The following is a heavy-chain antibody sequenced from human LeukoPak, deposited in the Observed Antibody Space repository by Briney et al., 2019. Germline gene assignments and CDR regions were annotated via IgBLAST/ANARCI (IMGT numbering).Heavy chain of an antibody. CDR1: GFTFSSYE. Sequence: GGSLRLSCAASGFTFSSYEMNWVRQAPGKGLEWVSYISSSGSTIYYADSVKGRFTISRDNAKNSPYLQMNSLRAEDTAVYYCARAAAGTVYYYYYMDVWGKGTTVTISS. CDR2: ISSSGSTI. D-gene: IGHD6-13*01. V-gene: IGHV3-48*03. CDR3: ARAAAGTVYYYYYMDV. J-gene: IGHJ6*03.